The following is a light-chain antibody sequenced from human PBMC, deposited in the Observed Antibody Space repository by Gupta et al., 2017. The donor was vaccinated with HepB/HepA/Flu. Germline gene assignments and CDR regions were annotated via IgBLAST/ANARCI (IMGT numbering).Light chain of an antibody. CDR1: QSVSSN. CDR3: QQDNNWPYT. V-gene: IGKV3-15*01. J-gene: IGKJ2*01. Sequence: EIVMTQSPATLSVSPGERATLSCRASQSVSSNLAWYQQKPGQAPRLLIYGASTRATGIPAWFSGSGSGTEFTLTISSLQSEDFAVYYCQQDNNWPYTFGQGTKVEIK. CDR2: GAS.